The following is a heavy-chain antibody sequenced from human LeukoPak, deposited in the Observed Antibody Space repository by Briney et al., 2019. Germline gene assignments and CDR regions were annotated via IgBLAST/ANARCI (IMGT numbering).Heavy chain of an antibody. CDR1: GGSISSGSYY. Sequence: PSQTLSLTCTVSGGSISSGSYYWSWIRQPAGKGLEWIGRIYTSGSTNYNPSLKSRVTISVDTSKNQFSLKLSSVTPADTAVYYCARSSFLGVVIGCDAFDIWGQGTMVTVSS. J-gene: IGHJ3*02. CDR3: ARSSFLGVVIGCDAFDI. CDR2: IYTSGST. V-gene: IGHV4-61*02. D-gene: IGHD3-3*01.